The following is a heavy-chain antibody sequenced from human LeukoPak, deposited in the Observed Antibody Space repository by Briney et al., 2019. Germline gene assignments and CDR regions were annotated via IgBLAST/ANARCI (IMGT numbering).Heavy chain of an antibody. CDR1: GGSISSSSYY. J-gene: IGHJ3*02. Sequence: SETVSLTCTVSGGSISSSSYYWGWIRQPPGKGLEWIGTIYYSGSTYSTPSLKSRVTISVDTSKNQFSLKLSSVTAADTAVYYCARGIAAASERAFDIWGQGTMVTVSS. D-gene: IGHD6-13*01. V-gene: IGHV4-39*07. CDR2: IYYSGST. CDR3: ARGIAAASERAFDI.